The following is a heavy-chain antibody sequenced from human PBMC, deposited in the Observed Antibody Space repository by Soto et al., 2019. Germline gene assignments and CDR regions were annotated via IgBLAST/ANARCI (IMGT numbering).Heavy chain of an antibody. CDR3: ASAVFYGSGSYYVEPMDV. J-gene: IGHJ6*02. Sequence: QVQLVQSGAEVKKPGASVKVSCKASAYTFTSYTIHWVRQAPGQRLEWMGWINAGKGNTKYSQKLQGRVTITRDTSASTAYMELSSLRSEDTAVYYCASAVFYGSGSYYVEPMDVWGQGTTVTVSS. V-gene: IGHV1-3*01. D-gene: IGHD3-10*01. CDR1: AYTFTSYT. CDR2: INAGKGNT.